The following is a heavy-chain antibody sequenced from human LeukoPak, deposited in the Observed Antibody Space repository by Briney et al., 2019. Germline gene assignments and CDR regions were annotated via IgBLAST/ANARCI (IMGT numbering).Heavy chain of an antibody. D-gene: IGHD2-2*01. CDR3: AREDCSSTSCYPGYFQH. CDR2: IYYSGST. Sequence: SETLSLTCTVSGGSISSGNYYWSWIRQPPGKELEWIGYIYYSGSTNYNPSLKSRVTISVDTSKNQFSLKLSSVTAADTAVYYCAREDCSSTSCYPGYFQHWGQGTLVTVSS. CDR1: GGSISSGNYY. J-gene: IGHJ1*01. V-gene: IGHV4-61*01.